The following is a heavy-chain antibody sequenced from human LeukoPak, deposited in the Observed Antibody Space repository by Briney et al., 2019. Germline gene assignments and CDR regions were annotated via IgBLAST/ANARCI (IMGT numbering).Heavy chain of an antibody. J-gene: IGHJ4*02. D-gene: IGHD2-2*01. Sequence: TGGSLRLSCAASGFTVSSNYMSWVRQAPGKGLEWVSVIYSGGSTYYADSVKGRFTISRDNSKNTLYLQMNSLRAEDTAVYYCARVRDQAFDYWGQGTLVTVSS. CDR2: IYSGGST. CDR1: GFTVSSNY. CDR3: ARVRDQAFDY. V-gene: IGHV3-53*01.